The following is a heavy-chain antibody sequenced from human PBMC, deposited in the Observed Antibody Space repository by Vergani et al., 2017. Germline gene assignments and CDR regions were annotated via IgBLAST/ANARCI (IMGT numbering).Heavy chain of an antibody. D-gene: IGHD3-10*01. J-gene: IGHJ3*02. CDR1: GFSLSTSGVG. V-gene: IGHV2-5*02. Sequence: QITLKESGPTLVKPTQTLTLTCTVSGFSLSTSGVGVGWIRQPPGKALEWLAGIYWDDDKRYSPSLRSRLTICKSTSKNQVVLTMTSMDPVDTATYYCADRFYTSGTYAAFDIWGQGTMVTVSS. CDR2: IYWDDDK. CDR3: ADRFYTSGTYAAFDI.